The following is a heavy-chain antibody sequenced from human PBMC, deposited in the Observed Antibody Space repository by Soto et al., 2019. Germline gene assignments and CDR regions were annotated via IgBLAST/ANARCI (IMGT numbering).Heavy chain of an antibody. D-gene: IGHD2-21*01. Sequence: QVQLAESGGGVVQPGRSLRLSCTASGFSVKNYAFHWVRQAPGKGLEWVAVIWYNGREKYHADSVKGRYTISRDNSKNTVDLQLNSLRLEDTAGYHCARARGADEPIASWGQGTLVTVSP. CDR2: IWYNGREK. J-gene: IGHJ4*02. CDR1: GFSVKNYA. V-gene: IGHV3-33*01. CDR3: ARARGADEPIAS.